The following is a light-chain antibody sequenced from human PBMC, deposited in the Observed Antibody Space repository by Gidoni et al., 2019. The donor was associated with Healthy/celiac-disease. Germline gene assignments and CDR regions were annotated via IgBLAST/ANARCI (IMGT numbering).Light chain of an antibody. CDR1: QSVSSN. V-gene: IGKV3-15*01. Sequence: EIVMTQSPATFSVSPGERATLTCRASQSVSSNLAWYQQKPGQAPRLLIYGASTRSTGIPARFSGSGSGTEFTLTISSLQSEDFAVYYCQQYSNWPPITFGQGTQLEIK. CDR2: GAS. CDR3: QQYSNWPPIT. J-gene: IGKJ5*01.